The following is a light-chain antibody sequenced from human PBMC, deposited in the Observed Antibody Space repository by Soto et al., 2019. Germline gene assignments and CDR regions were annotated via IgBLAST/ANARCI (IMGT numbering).Light chain of an antibody. V-gene: IGKV3-11*01. J-gene: IGKJ4*01. CDR3: RPRASWPLT. CDR1: QNVGSG. Sequence: ETVLTQSPATLSLSPGERATLSCRASQNVGSGLAWYQQRPGQAPRLLLYDASTRSPGIPARFSGSGSGTELPLTIRGLEPEDFADLQCRPRASWPLTFGGGTQVEIK. CDR2: DAS.